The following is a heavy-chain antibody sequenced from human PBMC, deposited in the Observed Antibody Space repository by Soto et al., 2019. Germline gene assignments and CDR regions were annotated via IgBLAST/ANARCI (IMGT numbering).Heavy chain of an antibody. D-gene: IGHD6-19*01. J-gene: IGHJ3*02. V-gene: IGHV1-69*02. CDR1: GGTFSSYT. CDR3: AGLPVAYVAFDI. CDR2: IIPILGIA. Sequence: QVQLVQSGAEVKKPGSSVKVSCKASGGTFSSYTISWVRQAPGQGLEWMGRIIPILGIAKYAQKFQGRVTITADKSTSTAYMELSSLRSEDTAVYYCAGLPVAYVAFDIWGQGTMVTVSS.